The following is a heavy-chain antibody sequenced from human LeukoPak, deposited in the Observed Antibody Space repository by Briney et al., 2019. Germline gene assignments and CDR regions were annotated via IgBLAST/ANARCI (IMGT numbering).Heavy chain of an antibody. CDR1: GFTFSSYW. J-gene: IGHJ5*02. V-gene: IGHV3-23*01. CDR2: ISGSGGST. D-gene: IGHD2-2*01. CDR3: AKDFREGYQLLWVGNWFDP. Sequence: GGSLRLSCAVSGFTFSSYWMHWVRQAPGKGLEWVSAISGSGGSTYYADSVKGRFTISRDNSKNTLYLQMNSLRAEDTAVYYCAKDFREGYQLLWVGNWFDPWGQGTLVTVSS.